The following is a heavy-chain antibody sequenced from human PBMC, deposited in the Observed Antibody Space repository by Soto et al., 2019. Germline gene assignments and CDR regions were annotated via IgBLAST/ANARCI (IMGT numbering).Heavy chain of an antibody. Sequence: PSETLSLACGVGVGSFRYYYWIWIRQPPGEVMEWIGEINQSGTTHYNPSLKRRLNITIDTSKNQFSLKLTSVTAADTATYYCARDIITVIGGQIYYYFGMDVWGQGTTVTVSS. CDR2: INQSGTT. CDR1: VGSFRYYY. D-gene: IGHD3-10*01. CDR3: ARDIITVIGGQIYYYFGMDV. J-gene: IGHJ6*02. V-gene: IGHV4-34*01.